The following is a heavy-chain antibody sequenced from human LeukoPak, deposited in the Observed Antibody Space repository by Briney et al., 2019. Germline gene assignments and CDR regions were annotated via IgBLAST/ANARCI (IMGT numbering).Heavy chain of an antibody. CDR3: ARDGALGGNPFDY. CDR1: GFTFNTYS. Sequence: PGGSLRLSCAASGFTFNTYSMNWVRQTPGKGLEWVSSISSSSRYIYYADSVKGRFTISRDNAKNSLYLQMNSLRAEDTAVYYCARDGALGGNPFDYWGEGTLVTVSS. V-gene: IGHV3-21*01. CDR2: ISSSSRYI. J-gene: IGHJ4*02. D-gene: IGHD4-23*01.